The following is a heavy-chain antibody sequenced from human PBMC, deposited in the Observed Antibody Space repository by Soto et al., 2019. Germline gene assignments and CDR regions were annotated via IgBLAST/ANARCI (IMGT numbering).Heavy chain of an antibody. CDR3: ARTSQYYFDY. V-gene: IGHV3-64*01. CDR1: GITFSSYA. CDR2: INSNGGST. Sequence: EVQLVESGGGLVQPGGSLRLSCAASGITFSSYAMYWVRQAPGKGLEYVSAINSNGGSTYYANSVKGRFTISRDNSKNTLYLQMGSLRAEDMAVYYCARTSQYYFDYWGQGTLVTVSS. J-gene: IGHJ4*02.